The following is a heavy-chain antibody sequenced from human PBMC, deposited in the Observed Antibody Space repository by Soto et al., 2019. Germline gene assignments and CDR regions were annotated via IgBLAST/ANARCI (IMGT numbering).Heavy chain of an antibody. V-gene: IGHV1-46*03. CDR1: GYTFTSYY. CDR2: INPSGGST. D-gene: IGHD6-13*01. Sequence: ASVKVSCKASGYTFTSYYMHWVRQAPGQGLEWMGIINPSGGSTSYAQKFQGRVTMTRGTSTSTVYMELSSLRSEDTAVYYCAREEGGAAAAGHFDYWGQGTLVTVSS. J-gene: IGHJ4*02. CDR3: AREEGGAAAAGHFDY.